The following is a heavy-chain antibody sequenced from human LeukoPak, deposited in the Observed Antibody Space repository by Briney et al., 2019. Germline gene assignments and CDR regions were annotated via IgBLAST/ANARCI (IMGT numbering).Heavy chain of an antibody. J-gene: IGHJ3*02. D-gene: IGHD3-22*01. CDR2: INPSGGST. CDR1: GYTFTSYY. Sequence: ASVKVSCKASGYTFTSYYMHWVLQAPGQGLEWMGIINPSGGSTSYAQKFQGRVTMTRDTSTSTVYMELSSLRSEDTAVYYCARTHYYDSSGYSGDAFDIWGQGTMVTVSS. CDR3: ARTHYYDSSGYSGDAFDI. V-gene: IGHV1-46*01.